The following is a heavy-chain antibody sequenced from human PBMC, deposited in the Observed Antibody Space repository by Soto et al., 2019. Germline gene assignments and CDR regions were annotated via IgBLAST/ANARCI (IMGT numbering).Heavy chain of an antibody. CDR1: GGSISSGEDY. CDR2: IYHSGST. D-gene: IGHD2-8*01. CDR3: ARALRLSSGVQNLKGGFDP. V-gene: IGHV4-30-4*01. J-gene: IGHJ5*02. Sequence: QVQLQESGPGLVKPSQTLSVTCTVSGGSISSGEDYWSWIRQPPGKGLEWIGYIYHSGSTYYNPSLKNRLSISLDTAKNQFSLKLSSVTAADTAVYYCARALRLSSGVQNLKGGFDPWGQGTLVTVSS.